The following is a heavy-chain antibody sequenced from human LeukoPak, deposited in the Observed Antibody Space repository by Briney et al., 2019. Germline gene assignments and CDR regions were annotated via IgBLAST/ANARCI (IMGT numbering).Heavy chain of an antibody. CDR2: ISAYNGNT. Sequence: ASVKVSCKASGYTFTSYGISWVRQAPGQGLEWMGWISAYNGNTNYAQKLQGRVTMTTDTSTSTAYMELTSLRSDDTAVYYCARDRGEAAGTLVNSDYWGQGTLVTVSS. CDR1: GYTFTSYG. D-gene: IGHD6-13*01. J-gene: IGHJ4*02. CDR3: ARDRGEAAGTLVNSDY. V-gene: IGHV1-18*01.